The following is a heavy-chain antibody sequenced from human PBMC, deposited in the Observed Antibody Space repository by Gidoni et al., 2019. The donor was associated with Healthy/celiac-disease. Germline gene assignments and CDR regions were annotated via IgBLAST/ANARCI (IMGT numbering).Heavy chain of an antibody. Sequence: QVQLVQSGAEVKKPGSSVKVSCKASGGTFSSYAISWVRQAPGQGFEWMGGIIPIFGTANYAQKFQGRVTITADKSTSTAYMELSSLRSEDTAVYYCAREGVATTYYYYYYGMDVWGQGTTVTVSS. V-gene: IGHV1-69*06. CDR2: IIPIFGTA. D-gene: IGHD5-12*01. CDR1: GGTFSSYA. J-gene: IGHJ6*02. CDR3: AREGVATTYYYYYYGMDV.